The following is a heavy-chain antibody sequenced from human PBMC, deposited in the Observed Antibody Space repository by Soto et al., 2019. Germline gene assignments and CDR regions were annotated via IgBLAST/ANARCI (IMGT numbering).Heavy chain of an antibody. CDR3: AKKFRYCSSTSCYRPPDLIDY. V-gene: IGHV3-23*01. CDR2: ISGSGGST. CDR1: GFTFSSYA. J-gene: IGHJ4*02. Sequence: LRLSCAASGFTFSSYAMSWVRQAPGKGLEWVSAISGSGGSTYYADSVKGRFTISRDNSKNTLYLQMNSLRAEDTAVYYCAKKFRYCSSTSCYRPPDLIDYWGQGTLVTVSS. D-gene: IGHD2-2*01.